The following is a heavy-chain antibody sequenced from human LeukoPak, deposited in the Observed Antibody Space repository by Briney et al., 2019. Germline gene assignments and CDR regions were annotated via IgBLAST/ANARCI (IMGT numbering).Heavy chain of an antibody. CDR1: GFTFKHYA. J-gene: IGHJ4*02. V-gene: IGHV3-23*01. D-gene: IGHD3-22*01. CDR2: ISGSSGHT. CDR3: ARGPDYYDSSGRFDY. Sequence: GGSLRLSCAASGFTFKHYAMSWVRQAPGKGLEWVSAISGSSGHTYYADSVKGRFTISRDNSKNTLYLQMNSLRAEDTAVYYCARGPDYYDSSGRFDYWGQGTLVTVSS.